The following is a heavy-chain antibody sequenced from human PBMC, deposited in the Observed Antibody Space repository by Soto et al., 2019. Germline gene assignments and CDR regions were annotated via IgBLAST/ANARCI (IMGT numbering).Heavy chain of an antibody. Sequence: QITLRESGPTRVKPTQTLALTCTFSGFSLSTNGVGVGWIRQPPGKALEWLALIYWDDDKRYNPSLKSRLTITKDTSKNQRVPTMTDMDPVDTATYYWAHRAVYSGSYWDGGYFDYWGQGILVTISS. CDR3: AHRAVYSGSYWDGGYFDY. J-gene: IGHJ4*02. CDR1: GFSLSTNGVG. CDR2: IYWDDDK. D-gene: IGHD1-26*01. V-gene: IGHV2-5*02.